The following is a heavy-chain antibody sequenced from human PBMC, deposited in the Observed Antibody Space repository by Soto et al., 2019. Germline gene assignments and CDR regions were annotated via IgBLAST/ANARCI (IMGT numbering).Heavy chain of an antibody. V-gene: IGHV1-8*01. CDR1: GYTFTSYD. Sequence: QVQLVQSGAEVKKPGASVKVSCKASGYTFTSYDINWVRQATGQGLEWMGWMNPNSGNTGYAQKFQGRVTMTRNTSISTAYMELSSLRSEPTAVYYCASGINYYASWDEAFEIWGQGTMVTVSS. J-gene: IGHJ3*02. D-gene: IGHD3-10*01. CDR3: ASGINYYASWDEAFEI. CDR2: MNPNSGNT.